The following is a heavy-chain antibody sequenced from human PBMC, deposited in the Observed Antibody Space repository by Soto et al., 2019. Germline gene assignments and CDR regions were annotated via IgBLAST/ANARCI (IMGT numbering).Heavy chain of an antibody. J-gene: IGHJ4*02. D-gene: IGHD6-19*01. Sequence: GASVKVSCKASGNTFTSYVISWVRQAPGQGLEWMGWISAYNGNTNYAQKLQGRVTMTKDTSISTAYMELSRLRSDDTAVYYCARGVAGDYWGQGTLLTVSS. CDR3: ARGVAGDY. V-gene: IGHV1-18*01. CDR2: ISAYNGNT. CDR1: GNTFTSYV.